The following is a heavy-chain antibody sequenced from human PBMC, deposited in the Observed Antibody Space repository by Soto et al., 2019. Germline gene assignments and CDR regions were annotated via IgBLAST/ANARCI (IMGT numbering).Heavy chain of an antibody. Sequence: GGSLRLSCAASGFPFSSYGMHWVRQAPGKGLGWGAVIWDEGRKEYYANTVKGHFTNSRDNSKNALYLQTNSLRTEGTAVYYCARGGNVIPAATENYYYYYGMDVWGQGTTVTVSS. V-gene: IGHV3-33*01. CDR3: ARGGNVIPAATENYYYYYGMDV. J-gene: IGHJ6*02. CDR2: IWDEGRKE. CDR1: GFPFSSYG. D-gene: IGHD2-2*01.